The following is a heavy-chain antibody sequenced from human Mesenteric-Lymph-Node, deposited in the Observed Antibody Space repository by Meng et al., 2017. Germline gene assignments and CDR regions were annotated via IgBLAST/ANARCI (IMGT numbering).Heavy chain of an antibody. V-gene: IGHV1-69*01. CDR1: RGTFCGYA. D-gene: IGHD6-6*01. J-gene: IGHJ4*02. CDR2: IIPIFGTP. Sequence: GLMVEVVAGVTKSGAWMMAACKASRGTFCGYAISWCRQAAGQGLGWMGGIIPIFGTPNCDKNFQGRVTITAYESTSTAYMVLSSLRSEDTAVYYCAREFDEQIDDGPRPFDYWGQGTLVTVSS. CDR3: AREFDEQIDDGPRPFDY.